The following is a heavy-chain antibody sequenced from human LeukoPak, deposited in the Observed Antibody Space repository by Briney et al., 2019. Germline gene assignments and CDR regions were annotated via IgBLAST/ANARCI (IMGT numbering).Heavy chain of an antibody. D-gene: IGHD6-13*01. J-gene: IGHJ6*03. V-gene: IGHV3-74*01. CDR2: INTDGTTT. CDR1: GFTFTTYW. CDR3: AKDTIILAAGYMDV. Sequence: PGGSLRLSCVASGFTFTTYWMHWVRQAPGKGLVWVSRINTDGTTTNYAGSVKGRFTISRDNAKNTVYLQMNSLRDEDTAVYYCAKDTIILAAGYMDVWGKGTTVTISS.